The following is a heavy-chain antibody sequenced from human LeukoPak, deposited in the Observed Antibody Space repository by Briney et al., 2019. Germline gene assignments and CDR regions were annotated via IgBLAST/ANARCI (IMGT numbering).Heavy chain of an antibody. CDR1: GGSISSDY. J-gene: IGHJ4*02. V-gene: IGHV4-4*07. Sequence: SETLSLTCTVSGGSISSDYWSWIRQPAGKGLEWIGRIYTSGSTDYNPSLKSRVTMSVDTSKNQFSLKLSSVTAADTAVYYCAREAIAVAELLDYWGQGTLVTVSS. CDR2: IYTSGST. D-gene: IGHD6-19*01. CDR3: AREAIAVAELLDY.